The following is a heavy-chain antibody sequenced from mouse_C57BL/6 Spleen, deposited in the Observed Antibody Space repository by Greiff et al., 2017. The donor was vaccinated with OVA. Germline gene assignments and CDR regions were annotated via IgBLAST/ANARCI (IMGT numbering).Heavy chain of an antibody. CDR3: ARAIYYGNYGYAMDY. CDR1: GYAFSSSW. D-gene: IGHD2-1*01. CDR2: IYPGDGDT. J-gene: IGHJ4*01. Sequence: VKLMESGPELVKPGASVKISCKASGYAFSSSWMNWVKQRPGKGLEWIGRIYPGDGDTNYNGKFKGKATLTADKSSSTAYMQLSSLTSEDSAVYFCARAIYYGNYGYAMDYWGQGTSVTVSS. V-gene: IGHV1-82*01.